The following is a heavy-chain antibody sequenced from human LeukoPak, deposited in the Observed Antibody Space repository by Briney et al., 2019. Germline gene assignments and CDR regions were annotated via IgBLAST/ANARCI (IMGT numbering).Heavy chain of an antibody. D-gene: IGHD3-10*01. J-gene: IGHJ4*02. V-gene: IGHV4-30-4*01. CDR3: ARIYMVRGVSYYYFDY. CDR1: GGSIISDDYY. Sequence: SETLSLTCTVSGGSIISDDYYWSWIRQPPGKGLEWIGYIHYSGSTYKNPSLKSRVSISVDTSKNHFSLELDSVTAADTAVYYCARIYMVRGVSYYYFDYWGQGTLVTVSS. CDR2: IHYSGST.